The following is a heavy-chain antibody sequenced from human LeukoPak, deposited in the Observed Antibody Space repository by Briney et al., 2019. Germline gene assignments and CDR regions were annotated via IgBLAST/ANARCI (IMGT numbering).Heavy chain of an antibody. D-gene: IGHD5-18*01. CDR2: FDPEDGET. J-gene: IGHJ6*02. Sequence: VASVKVSCKVSGYTLTELSMHWVRQAPGKGLEWMGGFDPEDGETIYAQKFQGRVTMTEDTSTDTAYMELSSLRSEGTAVYYCAPWRIQPYGKYYYYGMDVWGQGTTVTVSS. CDR3: APWRIQPYGKYYYYGMDV. V-gene: IGHV1-24*01. CDR1: GYTLTELS.